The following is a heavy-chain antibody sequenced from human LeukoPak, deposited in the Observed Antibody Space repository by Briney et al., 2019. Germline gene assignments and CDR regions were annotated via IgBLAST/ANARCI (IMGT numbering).Heavy chain of an antibody. D-gene: IGHD4-11*01. V-gene: IGHV4-4*07. CDR3: ARGKGGRTVTVYYYYGMDV. CDR2: IYTGGNT. Sequence: PSEALSLTCTVSGVSINSYFWGWIRQPAGKGLEWIGHIYTGGNTDYNPSLKSRVTISVDTSKNQFSLKLSSVTAADTAVYYCARGKGGRTVTVYYYYGMDVWGQGTTVTVSS. CDR1: GVSINSYF. J-gene: IGHJ6*02.